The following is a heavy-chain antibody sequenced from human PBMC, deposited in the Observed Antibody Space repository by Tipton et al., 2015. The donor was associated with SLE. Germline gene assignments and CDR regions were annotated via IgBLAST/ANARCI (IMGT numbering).Heavy chain of an antibody. CDR3: ARSLGTYYYDSTVAF. CDR1: GYSISSGYY. J-gene: IGHJ4*02. CDR2: IYHSGST. Sequence: TLSLTCTVSGYSISSGYYWGWIRQPPGKGLEWIGSIYHSGSTYYNPSLKSRVTISVDTSKNQFSLKLSSVTAADTAVYYCARSLGTYYYDSTVAFWGQGTLVTVSS. D-gene: IGHD3-22*01. V-gene: IGHV4-38-2*02.